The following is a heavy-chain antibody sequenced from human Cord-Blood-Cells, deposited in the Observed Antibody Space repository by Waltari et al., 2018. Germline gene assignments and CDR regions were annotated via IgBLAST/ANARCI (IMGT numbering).Heavy chain of an antibody. J-gene: IGHJ5*02. V-gene: IGHV1-69*09. CDR1: GGTFSSYA. D-gene: IGHD2-2*01. CDR3: ARGGIVVPAAIGWFDP. Sequence: QVQLVQSGAEVKKPGSSVKVSCKASGGTFSSYAISWVRQAHGQGLEWMGRINRCLGIAKVAPEFKGRVPRNADKSTSTAYMELSSLRSEETAVYDCARGGIVVPAAIGWFDPWGQGTLVTVSS. CDR2: INRCLGIA.